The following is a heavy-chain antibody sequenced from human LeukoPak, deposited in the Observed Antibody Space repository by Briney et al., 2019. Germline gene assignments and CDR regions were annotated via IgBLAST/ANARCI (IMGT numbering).Heavy chain of an antibody. J-gene: IGHJ4*02. CDR2: IWYDGSNK. CDR1: GFTFSIHG. Sequence: GRSLRLSCAASGFTFSIHGMHWVRQAPGKGLEWVAVIWYDGSNKYYADSVKGRFTISRDNSKNTLFLQMNSLRPDDTAVYYCAKRGHYSINWYHYFDYWGQGTLVTVSS. V-gene: IGHV3-33*06. CDR3: AKRGHYSINWYHYFDY. D-gene: IGHD6-13*01.